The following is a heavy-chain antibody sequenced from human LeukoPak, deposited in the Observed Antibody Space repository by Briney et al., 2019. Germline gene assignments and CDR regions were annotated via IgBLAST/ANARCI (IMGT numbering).Heavy chain of an antibody. CDR2: MNPNSGNT. J-gene: IGHJ4*02. D-gene: IGHD1-7*01. Sequence: GASVEVSCKASGYTFTSYDINWVPQATGQGLEWMGWMNPNSGNTGYAQKFQGRVTMTRNTSISTAYMELSSLRSEDTAVYYCARLRGYNWNYARFYFDYWGQGTLVTVSS. CDR1: GYTFTSYD. V-gene: IGHV1-8*01. CDR3: ARLRGYNWNYARFYFDY.